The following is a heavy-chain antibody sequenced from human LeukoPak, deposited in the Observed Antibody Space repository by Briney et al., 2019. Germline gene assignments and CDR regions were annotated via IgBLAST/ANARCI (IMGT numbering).Heavy chain of an antibody. J-gene: IGHJ4*02. CDR3: AREPEYYDSSGY. CDR2: IYHSGST. Sequence: SETLSLTCTVSGYSISSGYYWGWIRQPPGKGLEWIGSIYHSGSTYYNPSLKSRVTISVDTSKDQFSLKLSSVTAADTAVYYCAREPEYYDSSGYWGQGTLVTVSS. D-gene: IGHD3-22*01. CDR1: GYSISSGYY. V-gene: IGHV4-38-2*02.